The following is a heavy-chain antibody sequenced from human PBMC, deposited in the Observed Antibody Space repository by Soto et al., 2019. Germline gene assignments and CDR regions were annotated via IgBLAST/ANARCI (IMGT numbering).Heavy chain of an antibody. CDR2: ISGSGGST. V-gene: IGHV3-23*01. Sequence: GGSLRLSCAASGFTFSSYAMSWVRQAPGKGLEWVSAISGSGGSTYYADSVKGRFTISRDNSKNTLYLQMNSLRAEDTAVYYCAKAMGRPNDALTGSTKKWYFDLWGRGTLVTVSS. CDR3: AKAMGRPNDALTGSTKKWYFDL. D-gene: IGHD1-20*01. J-gene: IGHJ2*01. CDR1: GFTFSSYA.